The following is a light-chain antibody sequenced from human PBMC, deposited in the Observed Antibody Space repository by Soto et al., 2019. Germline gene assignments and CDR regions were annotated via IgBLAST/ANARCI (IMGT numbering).Light chain of an antibody. CDR1: QSFSSSY. Sequence: EIVLTQSPGTLSLSPGDTATLSCRASQSFSSSYLAWYQHKPGHAPKLLLYGVSARAAGIPDRFSGSGFGTDFALTISRLEPEDFAVYYWQQYGNSPPGTFGQGTKVEMK. CDR3: QQYGNSPPGT. CDR2: GVS. V-gene: IGKV3-20*01. J-gene: IGKJ1*01.